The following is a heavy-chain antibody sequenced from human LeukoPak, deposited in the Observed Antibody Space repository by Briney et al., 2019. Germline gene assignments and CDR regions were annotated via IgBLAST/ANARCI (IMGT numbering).Heavy chain of an antibody. J-gene: IGHJ4*02. Sequence: PGGSLRLSCAASGFTVSSNYMSWVRQAPGKGLEWVSVIYSGGSTYYADSVKGRFTISRDNSKNTLYLQMNSLRAEDTAVYYCACPDYSNPPWYFDYWGQGTLVTVS. D-gene: IGHD4-11*01. CDR1: GFTVSSNY. V-gene: IGHV3-53*01. CDR3: ACPDYSNPPWYFDY. CDR2: IYSGGST.